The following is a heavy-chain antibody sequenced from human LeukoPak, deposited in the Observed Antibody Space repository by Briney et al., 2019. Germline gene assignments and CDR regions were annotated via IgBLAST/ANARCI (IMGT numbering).Heavy chain of an antibody. CDR2: ISSSGSTI. D-gene: IGHD3-22*01. CDR1: GFTFSDYY. J-gene: IGHJ4*02. V-gene: IGHV3-11*01. CDR3: ARDSYVGYDSSCYENGEFDY. Sequence: GSLRLSCAASGFTFSDYYMSWIRQAPGKGLEWVSYISSSGSTIYYADSVKGRFTISRDNAKNSLYLQMNSLRAEDTAVYYCARDSYVGYDSSCYENGEFDYWGQGTLVTVSS.